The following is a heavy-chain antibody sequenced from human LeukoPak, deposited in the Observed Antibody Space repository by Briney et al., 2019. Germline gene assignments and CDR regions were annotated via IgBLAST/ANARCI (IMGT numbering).Heavy chain of an antibody. CDR2: INPNNGGT. CDR3: ARDLVPPGYTVTARGGNYYGMDV. CDR1: GYTFTGYY. V-gene: IGHV1-2*02. Sequence: ASVKVSCKASGYTFTGYYMHWVRQAPGQGLEWMGLINPNNGGTNYAQKFQGRVTMTRDTSISTAYMELSRLRSDDTAVYYCARDLVPPGYTVTARGGNYYGMDVWGQGTTVTVSS. D-gene: IGHD4-17*01. J-gene: IGHJ6*02.